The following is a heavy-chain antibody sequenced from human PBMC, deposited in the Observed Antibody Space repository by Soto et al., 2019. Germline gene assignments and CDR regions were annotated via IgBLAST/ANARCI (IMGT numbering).Heavy chain of an antibody. V-gene: IGHV4-34*01. Sequence: SETLSLTCAVYGGSFSGYYWSWIRQPPGKGLEWIGEINHSGSTNYNPSLKSRVTISVDTSKNQFSLKLSSVTAADTAVYYCARFTGDSTLPPAYYFDYWGQGTLVTVSS. J-gene: IGHJ4*02. CDR2: INHSGST. CDR3: ARFTGDSTLPPAYYFDY. CDR1: GGSFSGYY. D-gene: IGHD2-21*02.